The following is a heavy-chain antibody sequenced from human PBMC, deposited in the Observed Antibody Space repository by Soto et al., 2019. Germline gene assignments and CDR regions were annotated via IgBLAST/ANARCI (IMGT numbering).Heavy chain of an antibody. D-gene: IGHD3-3*01. Sequence: GASVKVSCKASGYTFTIYDINWVLQATGQGLEWMGWMNPNSGNTGYAQKFQGRVTMTRNTSISTAYMELSSLRSEDTAVYYCASRIAYDFWTGPTSVLDEWGQLTLVTVSS. V-gene: IGHV1-8*01. CDR3: ASRIAYDFWTGPTSVLDE. CDR1: GYTFTIYD. J-gene: IGHJ4*02. CDR2: MNPNSGNT.